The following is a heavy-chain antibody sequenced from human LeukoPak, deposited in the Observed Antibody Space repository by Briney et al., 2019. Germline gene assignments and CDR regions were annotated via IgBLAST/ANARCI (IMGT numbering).Heavy chain of an antibody. J-gene: IGHJ6*03. D-gene: IGHD6-13*01. CDR2: ISWNSGSI. Sequence: GGSLRLSCAASGFTFDDYAMHWVRQAPGKGPEWVSGISWNSGSIGYADSVKGRFTISRDNAKNSLYLQMNSLRAEDMALYYCAKERIAAAGSHYYYYMDVWGKGTTVTISS. V-gene: IGHV3-9*03. CDR1: GFTFDDYA. CDR3: AKERIAAAGSHYYYYMDV.